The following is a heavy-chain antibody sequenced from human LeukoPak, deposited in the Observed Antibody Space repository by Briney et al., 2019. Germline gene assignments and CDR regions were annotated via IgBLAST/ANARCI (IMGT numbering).Heavy chain of an antibody. CDR3: ARVYMGYDSSGYYVNWFDP. CDR2: IYHSGST. Sequence: SETLSLTCAVSGHSISSGYYWGWIRQPPGKGLEWIGSIYHSGSTYYNPSLKSRVTISVDTSKNQFSLKLSSVTAADTAVYYCARVYMGYDSSGYYVNWFDPWGQGTLVTVSS. D-gene: IGHD3-22*01. J-gene: IGHJ5*02. V-gene: IGHV4-38-2*01. CDR1: GHSISSGYY.